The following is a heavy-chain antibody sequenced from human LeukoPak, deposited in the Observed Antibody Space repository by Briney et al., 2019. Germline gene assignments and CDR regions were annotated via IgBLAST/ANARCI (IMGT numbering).Heavy chain of an antibody. Sequence: GGSLRLSCAVSGLTFNNYAMSWVRQAPGKGLEWVANIKQDGSEKYYVDSVKGRFTISRDNAKNSLYLQMNSLRAEDTAVYYCARLRYHDFWSGYWKYYYYMDVWGKGTTVTVSS. V-gene: IGHV3-7*01. D-gene: IGHD3-3*01. CDR1: GLTFNNYA. J-gene: IGHJ6*03. CDR3: ARLRYHDFWSGYWKYYYYMDV. CDR2: IKQDGSEK.